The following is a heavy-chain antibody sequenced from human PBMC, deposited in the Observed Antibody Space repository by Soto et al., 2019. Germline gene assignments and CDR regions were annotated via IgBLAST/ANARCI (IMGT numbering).Heavy chain of an antibody. Sequence: SETLSLTCTVSGGSISSTSFYWGWIRQPPGKGLEWIGNIYYSGSTYYNPSLKSRVTISVDTSKNQFSLKLNSVTAADTAVYYCTKTSGSYGGYYYYALDVWGQGTTVTV. CDR3: TKTSGSYGGYYYYALDV. CDR2: IYYSGST. J-gene: IGHJ6*02. V-gene: IGHV4-39*01. CDR1: GGSISSTSFY. D-gene: IGHD1-26*01.